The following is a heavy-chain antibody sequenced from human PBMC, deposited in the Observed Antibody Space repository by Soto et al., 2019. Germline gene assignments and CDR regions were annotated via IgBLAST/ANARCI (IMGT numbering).Heavy chain of an antibody. J-gene: IGHJ6*02. CDR2: IYHSGST. V-gene: IGHV4-4*02. CDR3: ARVRVTMVCLVIITSGYYGMDV. Sequence: SETLSLTCAVSGGSISSSNWWSWVRQPPGKGLEWIGEIYHSGSTNYNPSLKSRVTISVDKSKNQFSLKLSSVTAADTAVYYCARVRVTMVCLVIITSGYYGMDVWGQGTTVPVSS. CDR1: GGSISSSNW. D-gene: IGHD3-10*01.